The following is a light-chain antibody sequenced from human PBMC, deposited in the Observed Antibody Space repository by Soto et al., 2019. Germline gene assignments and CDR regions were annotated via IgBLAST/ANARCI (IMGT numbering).Light chain of an antibody. CDR3: SSYTSANSNV. CDR2: DVS. Sequence: QSVLTQPASVSGSRGQSITISCTGTSRDVGGSKFVSWYQQLPGKAPKLIISDVSDRPSGVSHRFSGSKSGNTASLTISGLQAGDEADYYCSSYTSANSNVFGTGTKVTVL. CDR1: SRDVGGSKF. J-gene: IGLJ1*01. V-gene: IGLV2-14*03.